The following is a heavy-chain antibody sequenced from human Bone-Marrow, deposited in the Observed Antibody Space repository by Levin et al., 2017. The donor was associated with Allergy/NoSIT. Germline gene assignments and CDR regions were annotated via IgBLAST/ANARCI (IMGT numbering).Heavy chain of an antibody. CDR3: AKDYGSGTYSLFDY. Sequence: PGGSLRLSCAASGFSFRSYGMHWVRQAPGKGLQWVAVMSYDGLDIYYEQSVKGRFTISRDNSKNTLYLQMNSLRAEDTAVYYCAKDYGSGTYSLFDYWGQGSLVTVSS. CDR2: MSYDGLDI. J-gene: IGHJ4*02. V-gene: IGHV3-30*18. D-gene: IGHD3-10*01. CDR1: GFSFRSYG.